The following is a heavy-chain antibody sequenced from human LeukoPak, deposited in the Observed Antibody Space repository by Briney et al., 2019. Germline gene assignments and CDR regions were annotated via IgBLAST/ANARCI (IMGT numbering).Heavy chain of an antibody. D-gene: IGHD2-2*01. V-gene: IGHV3-48*01. CDR1: GFTFSNYN. CDR3: ARSDPIGYCSSTSCAFDY. J-gene: IGHJ4*02. Sequence: GGSLRLSCAASGFTFSNYNMNWVRQAPGKGLEWVSYISGSSSPIYYADSVKGRFTISRDNAKSSLFLQMNSLRAEDTAVYYCARSDPIGYCSSTSCAFDYWGQGTLVTVSS. CDR2: ISGSSSPI.